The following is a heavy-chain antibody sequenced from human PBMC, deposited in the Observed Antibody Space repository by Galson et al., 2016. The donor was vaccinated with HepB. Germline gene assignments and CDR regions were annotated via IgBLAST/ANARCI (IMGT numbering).Heavy chain of an antibody. J-gene: IGHJ3*02. V-gene: IGHV3-48*01. CDR1: GFTFRGSS. CDR3: ARGREYAFDI. CDR2: ITSDSSTR. Sequence: SLRLSCAAPGFTFRGSSMHWVRQAPGKGLEWISHITSDSSTRYYADSVKGRFTISRNNAKNSLDLQMNSLGAEDTAVYYCARGREYAFDIWGQGTMVTVSS. D-gene: IGHD3-10*01.